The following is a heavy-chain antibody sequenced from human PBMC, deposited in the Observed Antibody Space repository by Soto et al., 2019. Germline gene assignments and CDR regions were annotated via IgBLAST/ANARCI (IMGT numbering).Heavy chain of an antibody. D-gene: IGHD4-17*01. CDR3: ASHTYGDYEDY. Sequence: SETLSLTCTVSGGSISSYYWSWIRQPPGKGLEWIGYIYYSGSTNYNPSLKSRVTISVDTSKNQFSLKLSSVTAADTAVYYCASHTYGDYEDYWGQGTLVTVSS. CDR2: IYYSGST. CDR1: GGSISSYY. J-gene: IGHJ4*02. V-gene: IGHV4-59*08.